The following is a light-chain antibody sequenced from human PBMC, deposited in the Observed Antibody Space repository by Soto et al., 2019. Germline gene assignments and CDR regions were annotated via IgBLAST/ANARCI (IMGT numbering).Light chain of an antibody. CDR3: QSYDRSLSGYV. CDR2: GNS. V-gene: IGLV1-40*01. CDR1: SSNILSAYG. Sequence: QSVLTQPPSVSGAPGQRFTISCTATSSNILSAYGVHWYRQVPGTAPKLLIFGNSNRPSGVPDRFSGSNSGTSASLAITGLQTEDEADYYCQSYDRSLSGYVFGTGTKVTVL. J-gene: IGLJ1*01.